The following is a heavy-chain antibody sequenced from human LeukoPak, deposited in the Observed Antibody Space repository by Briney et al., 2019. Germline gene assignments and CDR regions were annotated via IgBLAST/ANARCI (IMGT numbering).Heavy chain of an antibody. Sequence: GGSLRLSCAASGFTFSDYYMNWIRQAPGKGLEWVLYISSSGTAIYYADSVRGRFTISRDNANSSLYLQMNSLRAEDTAVYYCASLYDILTGPDYWGQGTLVTVSS. J-gene: IGHJ4*02. V-gene: IGHV3-11*04. CDR3: ASLYDILTGPDY. CDR2: ISSSGTAI. CDR1: GFTFSDYY. D-gene: IGHD3-9*01.